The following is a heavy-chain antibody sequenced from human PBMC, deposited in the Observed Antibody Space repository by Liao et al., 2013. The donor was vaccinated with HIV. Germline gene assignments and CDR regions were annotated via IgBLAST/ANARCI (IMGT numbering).Heavy chain of an antibody. D-gene: IGHD4-11*01. Sequence: QVQLQESGPGLVKSSETLSLTCTVSGGSISGFYWSWIRQSPERGLEWIGYVHYTGSTNYNPSFMSRITISVDTSKNQISLKLRFVTAADTALYYCARHDYNNYVRYWGQGTLVTVSS. CDR2: VHYTGST. CDR3: ARHDYNNYVRY. CDR1: GGSISGFY. J-gene: IGHJ4*02. V-gene: IGHV4-59*01.